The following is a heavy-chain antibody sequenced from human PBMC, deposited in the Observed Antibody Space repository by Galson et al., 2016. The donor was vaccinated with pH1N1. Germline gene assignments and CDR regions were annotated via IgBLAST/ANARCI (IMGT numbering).Heavy chain of an antibody. Sequence: PALVKPTQTLTLTCTFSGFSLSTSGMCVSWIRQPPGKALEWLAHIDWDDDKYYSTSLKTRLTVSKDTSKNQVVLTMTNMDPVDTATYYCARILHGDYTNYFVYWGQGTLVTVSS. CDR2: IDWDDDK. V-gene: IGHV2-70*01. CDR1: GFSLSTSGMC. CDR3: ARILHGDYTNYFVY. D-gene: IGHD4-17*01. J-gene: IGHJ4*02.